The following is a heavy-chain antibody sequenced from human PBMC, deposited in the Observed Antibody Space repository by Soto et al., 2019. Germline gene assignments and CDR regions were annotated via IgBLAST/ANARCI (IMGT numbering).Heavy chain of an antibody. Sequence: QVQLVQSGAEVKKPGASVKVSCKASGYTFTSYGISWVRQAPGQGLEWMGWISAYNGNTNYAQKLQGRVTMTTDPSTSTAYMELRSLRSDDTAVYYCARLYCSGGSCYPNWFDPWGQGTLVTVSS. J-gene: IGHJ5*02. CDR2: ISAYNGNT. CDR3: ARLYCSGGSCYPNWFDP. CDR1: GYTFTSYG. D-gene: IGHD2-15*01. V-gene: IGHV1-18*01.